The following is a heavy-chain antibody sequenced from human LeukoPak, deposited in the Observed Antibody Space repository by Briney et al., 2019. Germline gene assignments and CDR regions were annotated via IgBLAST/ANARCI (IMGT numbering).Heavy chain of an antibody. J-gene: IGHJ6*02. CDR3: ASPIAAAGQRDNYYYYGMDV. V-gene: IGHV5-51*04. CDR2: IYPGDSDT. Sequence: GESLKISCKGFGHSFTSYWIGWVRQMPGKGLEWMGIIYPGDSDTRYSPSFQGQVTISADKPISTAYLQWSSLKASDTAMYYCASPIAAAGQRDNYYYYGMDVWGQGTTVTVSS. CDR1: GHSFTSYW. D-gene: IGHD6-13*01.